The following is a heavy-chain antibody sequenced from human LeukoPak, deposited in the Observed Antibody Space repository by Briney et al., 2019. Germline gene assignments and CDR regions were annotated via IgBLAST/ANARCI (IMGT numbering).Heavy chain of an antibody. Sequence: SQSQSLPCAISGDSDPSHNAAWDWIRQSPPKVLEWLGRKYYRSRWYNEYTVSFNSGTTINPEPTMNQASLELISRHRHDTAVYFCARDRGAGHRNWFDPWGQGTLVTVSS. J-gene: IGHJ5*02. CDR3: ARDRGAGHRNWFDP. CDR1: GDSDPSHNAA. CDR2: KYYRSRWYN. V-gene: IGHV6-1*01. D-gene: IGHD6-19*01.